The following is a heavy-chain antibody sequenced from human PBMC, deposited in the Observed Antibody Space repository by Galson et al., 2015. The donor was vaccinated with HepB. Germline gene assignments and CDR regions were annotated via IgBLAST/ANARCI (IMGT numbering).Heavy chain of an antibody. V-gene: IGHV6-1*01. D-gene: IGHD6-25*01. CDR1: GDSVSSNSAA. CDR2: TYYRSKWYN. CDR3: AREVAAARPFGYYYGMDV. Sequence: CAISGDSVSSNSAAWNWIRQSPSRGLEWLGRTYYRSKWYNDYAVSVKSRITINPDTSKNQFSLQLNSVTPEDTAVYYCAREVAAARPFGYYYGMDVWGQGTTVTVSS. J-gene: IGHJ6*02.